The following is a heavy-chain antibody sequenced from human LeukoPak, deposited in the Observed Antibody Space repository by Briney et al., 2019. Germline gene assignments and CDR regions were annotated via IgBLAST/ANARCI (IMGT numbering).Heavy chain of an antibody. CDR1: GYTFTGYY. CDR3: AIGYSSGWYQFDY. D-gene: IGHD6-19*01. Sequence: ASVKVSCKASGYTFTGYYMHWVRQAPGQGLEWMGRINPNSGGTNYAQKFQGRVTMTRDTSISTAYMELSRLRSDDTAVYYCAIGYSSGWYQFDYWGQGTLVTVSS. J-gene: IGHJ4*02. V-gene: IGHV1-2*06. CDR2: INPNSGGT.